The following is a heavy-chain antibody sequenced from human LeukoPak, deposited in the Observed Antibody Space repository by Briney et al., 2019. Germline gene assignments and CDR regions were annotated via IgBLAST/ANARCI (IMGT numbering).Heavy chain of an antibody. J-gene: IGHJ6*02. CDR3: ARPLVDRYSGSIDGDYYYGMDV. CDR1: GGTFSSYA. CDR2: INPIFGTG. V-gene: IGHV1-69*13. D-gene: IGHD1-26*01. Sequence: SVKLSCKASGGTFSSYAISWVRQAPGQGLEWMGGINPIFGTGNYAQQFQSRVTITADESTSTAYMELSSLRSEDTAVYYCARPLVDRYSGSIDGDYYYGMDVWGQGTTVTVSS.